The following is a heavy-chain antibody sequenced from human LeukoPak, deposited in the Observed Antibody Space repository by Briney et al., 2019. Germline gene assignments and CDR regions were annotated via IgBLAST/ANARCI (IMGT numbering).Heavy chain of an antibody. Sequence: SETLSLTCTVSGGSISSSGYYGGWIRQPPGKGLEWIASISYSWTTYYNPSLKSRVTISLDTSKNQFSLNLSSVTAADTAVYYCARKSFHTSSYDYWGQGTLVTVSS. D-gene: IGHD2-2*01. V-gene: IGHV4-39*07. CDR3: ARKSFHTSSYDY. J-gene: IGHJ4*02. CDR1: GGSISSSGYY. CDR2: ISYSWTT.